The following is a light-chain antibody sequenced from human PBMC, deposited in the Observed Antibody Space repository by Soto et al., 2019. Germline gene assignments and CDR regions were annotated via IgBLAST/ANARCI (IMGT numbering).Light chain of an antibody. CDR1: NIGSES. V-gene: IGLV3-21*04. Sequence: SYELTQPPSVTVGPGKTAVITCGGNNIGSESVHWYQQRPGQAPVLVIYYDSDRPSGIPERFSGSNSGNTATLTISRVDAGDEADYYCQVWDSSSDPHVVFGGGTKLTVL. J-gene: IGLJ2*01. CDR3: QVWDSSSDPHVV. CDR2: YDS.